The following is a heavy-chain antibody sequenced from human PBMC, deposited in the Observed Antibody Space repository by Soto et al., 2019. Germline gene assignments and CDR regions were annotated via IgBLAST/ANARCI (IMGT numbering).Heavy chain of an antibody. J-gene: IGHJ4*02. CDR1: GYTFTSYG. CDR3: ARDRSLFRSSTSCHGY. CDR2: ISAYNGNT. D-gene: IGHD2-2*01. V-gene: IGHV1-18*01. Sequence: QVQLVQSGAEVKKPGASVKVSCKASGYTFTSYGISWVRQAPGEGLEWMGWISAYNGNTNYAQKLQGRVTRTTDTSTSTAYMELRSLRSDDTAVYYCARDRSLFRSSTSCHGYWGQGTLVTVSS.